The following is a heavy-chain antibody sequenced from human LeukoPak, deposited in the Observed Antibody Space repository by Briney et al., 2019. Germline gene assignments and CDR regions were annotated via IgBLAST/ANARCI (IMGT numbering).Heavy chain of an antibody. CDR2: NNGDGSST. J-gene: IGHJ4*02. CDR3: ASREYSYDSSGYYPSFGY. D-gene: IGHD3-22*01. Sequence: GGSLRLTCAASGFTFSSYWMHWVRQAPGKGLVWVSRNNGDGSSTSYADSVKGRFTISRDNAKNTLYLQMNSLRAEDTAVYYCASREYSYDSSGYYPSFGYWGQGTLVTVSS. V-gene: IGHV3-74*01. CDR1: GFTFSSYW.